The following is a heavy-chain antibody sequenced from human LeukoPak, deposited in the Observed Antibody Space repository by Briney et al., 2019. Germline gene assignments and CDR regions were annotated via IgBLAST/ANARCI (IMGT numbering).Heavy chain of an antibody. Sequence: GGSLRLSCAASGFTFSSYWMSWVRQAPGKGLEWVANIKQDGSEKYYVDSVKGRFTISRDNAKKSLYLQMNSLRAEDTAVYYCARAAPSPIAAGWNYYYYYMDVWGKGTTVTVSS. D-gene: IGHD6-25*01. CDR2: IKQDGSEK. CDR1: GFTFSSYW. J-gene: IGHJ6*03. CDR3: ARAAPSPIAAGWNYYYYYMDV. V-gene: IGHV3-7*01.